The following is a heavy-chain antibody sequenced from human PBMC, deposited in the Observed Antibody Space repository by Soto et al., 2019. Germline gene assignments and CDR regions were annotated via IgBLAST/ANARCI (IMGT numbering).Heavy chain of an antibody. J-gene: IGHJ6*02. D-gene: IGHD6-19*01. CDR3: ARSRRGAYSSGWYSPSGYYNYGIDV. V-gene: IGHV5-51*01. Sequence: PGESLKISCKGSGYSFTSYWIGWVRQMPEKGLEWMGIIYPGDSDTKYSPSLQGQVTISADTSISTAYLQWTSLKASDTAMYYCARSRRGAYSSGWYSPSGYYNYGIDVWGQGTKVTVSS. CDR1: GYSFTSYW. CDR2: IYPGDSDT.